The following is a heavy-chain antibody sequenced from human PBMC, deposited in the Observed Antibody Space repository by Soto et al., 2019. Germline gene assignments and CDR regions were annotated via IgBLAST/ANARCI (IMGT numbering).Heavy chain of an antibody. Sequence: QVQPVQSGSEVKKPGASVKVSCKASGYTVTSYAMHWVRLAPGQWLEWMGWINVANGNTRYSQNFQDRVTFTRDTSASTVYMELNSLRSEDTAMYYCAHSSGWFALDYWGQGTLVTVSS. CDR3: AHSSGWFALDY. V-gene: IGHV1-3*01. J-gene: IGHJ4*02. CDR2: INVANGNT. CDR1: GYTVTSYA. D-gene: IGHD3-22*01.